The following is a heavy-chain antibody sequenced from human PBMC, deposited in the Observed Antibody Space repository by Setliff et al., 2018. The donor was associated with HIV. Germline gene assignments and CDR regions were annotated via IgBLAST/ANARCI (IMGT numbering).Heavy chain of an antibody. V-gene: IGHV4-59*08. CDR2: IYYSGST. CDR3: ARRLQFLEFLHGVGGLDV. J-gene: IGHJ6*02. D-gene: IGHD3-3*01. Sequence: SETLSLTCTVSGGSIRSHYWSWIRQPPGKRLEWIGYIYYSGSTNYNPSLKSRVTISVDTAKNQFSLKLSSATAADTAVYYCARRLQFLEFLHGVGGLDVWGQGTTVTVSS. CDR1: GGSIRSHY.